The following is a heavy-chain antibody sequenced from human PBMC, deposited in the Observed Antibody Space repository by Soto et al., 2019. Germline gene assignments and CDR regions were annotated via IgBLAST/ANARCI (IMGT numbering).Heavy chain of an antibody. CDR1: GFTFSSYA. CDR2: IKQDESEK. J-gene: IGHJ4*02. V-gene: IGHV3-7*01. D-gene: IGHD1-1*01. Sequence: LRLSCAASGFTFSSYAMHWVRQAPGKGLEWVANIKQDESEKYYLDSVRGRFTVSRDNAKNSLYLQMNGLRVEDTAVYYCARSGANWNVPMTYWGQGALVTVSS. CDR3: ARSGANWNVPMTY.